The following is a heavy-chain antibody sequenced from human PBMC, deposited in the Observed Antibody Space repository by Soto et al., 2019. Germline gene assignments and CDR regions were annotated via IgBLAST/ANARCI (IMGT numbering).Heavy chain of an antibody. D-gene: IGHD2-15*01. CDR3: ERMDCSGGSCYEQYYYGMDV. Sequence: GESLKISCKGSGYSFTSYWIGWVRQMPGKGLEWMGIIYPGDSDTRYSPSFQGQVTISADKSISTAYLQWSSLKASDTAMYYCERMDCSGGSCYEQYYYGMDVWGQGTPLTVSS. V-gene: IGHV5-51*01. J-gene: IGHJ6*02. CDR1: GYSFTSYW. CDR2: IYPGDSDT.